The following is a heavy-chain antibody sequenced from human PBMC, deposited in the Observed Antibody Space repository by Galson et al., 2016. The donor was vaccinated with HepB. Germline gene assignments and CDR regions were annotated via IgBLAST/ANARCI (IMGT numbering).Heavy chain of an antibody. V-gene: IGHV3-53*01. Sequence: CAASGFTVSTSFMTWVRQAPGKGLEWVSIIYKSGNTDYADSVRGRFTVSRDDSKNIVYLHMNSLRVDDTGRYSCARDSATAYYFGMDVWGQGTTVIVSS. CDR2: IYKSGNT. CDR1: GFTVSTSF. CDR3: ARDSATAYYFGMDV. D-gene: IGHD3/OR15-3a*01. J-gene: IGHJ6*02.